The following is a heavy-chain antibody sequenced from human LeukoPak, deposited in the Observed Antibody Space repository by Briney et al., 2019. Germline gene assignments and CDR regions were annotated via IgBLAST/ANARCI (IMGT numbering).Heavy chain of an antibody. J-gene: IGHJ4*02. CDR1: GFIFSSYG. CDR2: IRYDGSDK. V-gene: IGHV3-30*02. CDR3: AKDAWEVGATSEIDY. Sequence: GGSLRLSCATSGFIFSSYGIHWVRQAPGKGLEWVAFIRYDGSDKYYADSVKGRFTISRDNSKNKVYLQMNSQRAEDTAVYYCAKDAWEVGATSEIDYWGQGTLVTVSS. D-gene: IGHD1-26*01.